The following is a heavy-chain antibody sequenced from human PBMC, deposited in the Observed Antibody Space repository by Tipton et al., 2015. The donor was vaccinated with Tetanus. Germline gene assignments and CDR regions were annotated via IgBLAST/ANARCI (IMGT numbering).Heavy chain of an antibody. CDR1: GFTFSDYW. D-gene: IGHD6-19*01. Sequence: GSLRLSCAASGFTFSDYWMTWVRQAPGKGLEWVANIKHDGSENYYVDSVKGRFTISRDNAKNSLYLQMNSLRAEDTAVYYCARGPVAGPFDYWGQGTLVTVSS. V-gene: IGHV3-7*02. J-gene: IGHJ4*02. CDR2: IKHDGSEN. CDR3: ARGPVAGPFDY.